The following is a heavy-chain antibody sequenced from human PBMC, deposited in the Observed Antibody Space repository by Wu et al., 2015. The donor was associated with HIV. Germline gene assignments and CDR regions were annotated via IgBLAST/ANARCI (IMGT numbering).Heavy chain of an antibody. Sequence: QVQLVQSGAEVKKPGASVKVSCKASGYTFSGHYMHWVRQAPGQGLEWMGWINPNNGGTNYVQKFQGRVTMTRDTSISTAYLELSRLRSDDTAAYYCASDPGWWGQGTLVTVSS. V-gene: IGHV1-2*02. CDR2: INPNNGGT. D-gene: IGHD2-15*01. CDR1: GYTFSGHY. CDR3: ASDPGW. J-gene: IGHJ4*02.